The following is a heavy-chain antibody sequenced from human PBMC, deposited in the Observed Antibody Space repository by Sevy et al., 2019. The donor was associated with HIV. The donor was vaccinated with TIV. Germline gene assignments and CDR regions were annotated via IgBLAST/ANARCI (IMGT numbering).Heavy chain of an antibody. D-gene: IGHD3-9*01. V-gene: IGHV3-74*01. CDR1: GFTFSSYW. J-gene: IGHJ4*02. Sequence: GGSLRLSCEASGFTFSSYWMHWVRQVPGKGLVWVSRIDPDGIRTSYVDSVKGRFTISRDNAKNTLYLQMNSLRGEDTAVYYCANDFDWPSGYWGQGTLVTVSS. CDR2: IDPDGIRT. CDR3: ANDFDWPSGY.